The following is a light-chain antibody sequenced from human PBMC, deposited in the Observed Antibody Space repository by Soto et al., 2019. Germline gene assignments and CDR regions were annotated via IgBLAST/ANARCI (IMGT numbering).Light chain of an antibody. CDR1: QSVSNNY. CDR3: QQYGASPT. V-gene: IGKV3-20*01. J-gene: IGKJ1*01. Sequence: EIVLTQSPGTLSLSPGERATLPCRASQSVSNNYLAWYQQKPGQAPRLLIYGASTRATGIPDRFSSSGSGTDFTLTISSLEPEDFAVYYCQQYGASPTFGQGTKVDIK. CDR2: GAS.